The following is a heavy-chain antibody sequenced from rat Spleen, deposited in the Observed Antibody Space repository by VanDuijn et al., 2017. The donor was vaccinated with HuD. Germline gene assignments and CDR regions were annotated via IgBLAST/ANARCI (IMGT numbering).Heavy chain of an antibody. V-gene: IGHV5-7*01. J-gene: IGHJ1*01. Sequence: EVQLVESGGGLVQPGRSLKLSCAASGFIFSDYYMAWVRQAPTQGLEWVATITYDGGSAYYRDSVKGRFTASRNDAINTQYLQMDSLRSEDTATYYCARHPQLGAYWYFDFWGPGTMVTVSS. CDR2: ITYDGGSA. CDR3: ARHPQLGAYWYFDF. CDR1: GFIFSDYY. D-gene: IGHD5-1*01.